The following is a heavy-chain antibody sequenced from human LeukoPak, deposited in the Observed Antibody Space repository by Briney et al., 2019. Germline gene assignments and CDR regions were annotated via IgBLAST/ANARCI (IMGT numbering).Heavy chain of an antibody. J-gene: IGHJ4*02. CDR1: GGSISSSNW. CDR2: IYHSGST. D-gene: IGHD3-22*01. CDR3: ARGPYYYDSSGYGFDY. V-gene: IGHV4-4*02. Sequence: SETLSLTCAVSGGSISSSNWWSWVRQPPGKGLEWIGEIYHSGSTNYNPSLKSRVTISVDKSKNQFSLKLSSVTAADTAVYYCARGPYYYDSSGYGFDYWGQGTLVTVSS.